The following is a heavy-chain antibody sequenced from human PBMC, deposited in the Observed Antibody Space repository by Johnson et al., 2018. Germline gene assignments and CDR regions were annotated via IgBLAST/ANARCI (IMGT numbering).Heavy chain of an antibody. D-gene: IGHD3-22*01. CDR3: AGDPDYYDSGGYQGGFDI. Sequence: QVQLVQSGGGVVQPGRSLRLSCAASGFTFSSYGMHWVRQAPGKGLEWVAVISYDGSNKYYADSVKGRFTISRDNSKNTLYLQMNSLGAEDTAVYYCAGDPDYYDSGGYQGGFDIWGQGTMVTVSS. CDR2: ISYDGSNK. CDR1: GFTFSSYG. V-gene: IGHV3-30*03. J-gene: IGHJ3*02.